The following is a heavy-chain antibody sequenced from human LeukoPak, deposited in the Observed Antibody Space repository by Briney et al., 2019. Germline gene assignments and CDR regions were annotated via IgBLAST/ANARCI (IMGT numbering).Heavy chain of an antibody. CDR1: GGSIRSYY. D-gene: IGHD1-1*01. Sequence: ETLSLTCTVSGGSIRSYYLSWIRQSPGRGLEWIGYVSYSGNTNYNPSLKSRVTMSLDTSKNQFSLNLSSVTAADAAVYYCARNWHDYAFDIWGQGTMVTVSS. CDR2: VSYSGNT. CDR3: ARNWHDYAFDI. V-gene: IGHV4-59*08. J-gene: IGHJ3*02.